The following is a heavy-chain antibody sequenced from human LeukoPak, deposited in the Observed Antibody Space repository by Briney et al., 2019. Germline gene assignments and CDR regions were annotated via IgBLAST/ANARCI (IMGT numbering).Heavy chain of an antibody. CDR2: ISSSGSFI. D-gene: IGHD4-17*01. V-gene: IGHV3-21*01. CDR1: GFTFSSYS. Sequence: GGSLRLSCAASGFTFSSYSMNWVRQAPGKGLEWVSSISSSGSFIYYADSVKGRFTISRDNAENSLYLQMSSLRAEDTAIYYCARTSSVTPTPSFDSWGQGTLVTVSP. J-gene: IGHJ4*02. CDR3: ARTSSVTPTPSFDS.